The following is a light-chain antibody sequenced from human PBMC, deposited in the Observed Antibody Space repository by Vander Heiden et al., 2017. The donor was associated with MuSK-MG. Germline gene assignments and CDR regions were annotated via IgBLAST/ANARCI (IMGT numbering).Light chain of an antibody. CDR2: DAS. CDR1: QSVSSY. Sequence: EIVLTQSPATLSLSPGERATLSCRASQSVSSYLAWYQQKPGQAPRLLIYDASNRANGIPDRFSGSGSGTDFTLTSSSLEPEDFAVYYWQQRSNLRTFGQGTKLEIK. J-gene: IGKJ2*01. CDR3: QQRSNLRT. V-gene: IGKV3-11*01.